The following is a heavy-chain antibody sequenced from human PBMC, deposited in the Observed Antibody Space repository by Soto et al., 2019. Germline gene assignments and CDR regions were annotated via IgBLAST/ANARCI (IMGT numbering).Heavy chain of an antibody. CDR2: ISGSGGRT. V-gene: IGHV3-23*01. Sequence: EVQLLESGGGLVQPGGSLRLSCAASGFTFSSYAMSWVRQAPGKGLEWVSAISGSGGRTYYADSVKGRFTISRDNSKNTLYLQMNRLRAEDTAVYYCAKGGIGSGSYPRRYNWFDPWGQGTLVTVSS. CDR1: GFTFSSYA. CDR3: AKGGIGSGSYPRRYNWFDP. D-gene: IGHD1-26*01. J-gene: IGHJ5*02.